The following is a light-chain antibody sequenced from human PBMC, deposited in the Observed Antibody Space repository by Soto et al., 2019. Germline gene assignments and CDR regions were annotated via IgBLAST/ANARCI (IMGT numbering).Light chain of an antibody. Sequence: EIVLTQSPGTLSLSPGERATLSCRASQSGSSSTYLAWYQQKPGQAPRLLIYGASSIATGSPDRFSGSWSWTVFTLTICRLEHEDFAVYYYHQYGSSPSYTFGQGTKLEIK. CDR3: HQYGSSPSYT. CDR1: QSGSSSTY. CDR2: GAS. V-gene: IGKV3-20*01. J-gene: IGKJ2*01.